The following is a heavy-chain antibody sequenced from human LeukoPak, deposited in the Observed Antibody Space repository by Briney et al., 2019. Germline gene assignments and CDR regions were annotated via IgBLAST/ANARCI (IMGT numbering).Heavy chain of an antibody. D-gene: IGHD2-15*01. CDR1: GVTFSSYA. V-gene: IGHV3-30*04. Sequence: PGGSLRLSCAASGVTFSSYAMHWVRQAPGKGREWEAVISYDGSNKYYADSVKGRFTISRDNSKNTLYLQMNSLRAEDTAVYYCARESTVILYYFDYWGQGTLVTVSS. CDR2: ISYDGSNK. J-gene: IGHJ4*02. CDR3: ARESTVILYYFDY.